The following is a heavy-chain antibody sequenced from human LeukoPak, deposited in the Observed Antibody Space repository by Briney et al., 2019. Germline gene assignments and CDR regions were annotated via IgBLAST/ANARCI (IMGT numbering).Heavy chain of an antibody. J-gene: IGHJ6*02. V-gene: IGHV3-23*01. CDR1: GFTFSSYA. CDR3: AKCRAPYYYYGMDV. D-gene: IGHD5-24*01. CDR2: ISGSGGST. Sequence: PGGSLRLSCAASGFTFSSYAMSWVRQAPGKGQEWVSAISGSGGSTYYADSVKGRFTISRDNSKNTLYLQMNSLRAEDTAVYYCAKCRAPYYYYGMDVWGQGTTVTVSS.